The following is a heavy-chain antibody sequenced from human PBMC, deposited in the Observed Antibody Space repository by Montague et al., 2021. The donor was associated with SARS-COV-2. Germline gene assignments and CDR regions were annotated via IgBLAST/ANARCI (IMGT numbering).Heavy chain of an antibody. V-gene: IGHV3-49*04. D-gene: IGHD5-18*01. CDR3: GRLLVNTAAVIHYYYGVDV. J-gene: IGHJ6*02. CDR2: IRDTSYGGAA. Sequence: SLRLSCAASVFTFGGDATTWVRQAPGKGLEWLGFIRDTSYGGAAXXAASVKGRFTFSRDNSKSIAYLQMDGLKTEDTAVNYCGRLLVNTAAVIHYYYGVDVWGRGTTVIVSS. CDR1: VFTFGGDA.